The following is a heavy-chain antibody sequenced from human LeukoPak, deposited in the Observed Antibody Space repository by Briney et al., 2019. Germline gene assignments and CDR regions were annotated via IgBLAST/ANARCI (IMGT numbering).Heavy chain of an antibody. D-gene: IGHD6-19*01. CDR3: AKDRAVAGKGYFDY. CDR1: GFTFSDYY. CDR2: ISSSGSTI. J-gene: IGHJ4*02. Sequence: NSGGSLRLSCAASGFTFSDYYMSWIRQAPGKGLEWVSYISSSGSTIYYADSVKGRFTISRDNAKNSLYLQMNSLRAEDTAVYYCAKDRAVAGKGYFDYWGQGTLVTVSS. V-gene: IGHV3-11*01.